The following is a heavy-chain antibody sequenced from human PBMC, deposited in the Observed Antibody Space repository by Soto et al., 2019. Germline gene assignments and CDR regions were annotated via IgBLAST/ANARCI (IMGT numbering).Heavy chain of an antibody. Sequence: QGHLVQSGAEVKKPGASVKVSCKASGYTFTRYGISWVRQAPGQGLEWMGWISGYNGDTNYSQNLQDRVTMTIDTSTKTAYMELRSLTSDDTAVYYCAKNGQPPYYYYGLDVWGQGTTVTVSS. V-gene: IGHV1-18*01. CDR3: AKNGQPPYYYYGLDV. CDR2: ISGYNGDT. CDR1: GYTFTRYG. D-gene: IGHD2-8*01. J-gene: IGHJ6*02.